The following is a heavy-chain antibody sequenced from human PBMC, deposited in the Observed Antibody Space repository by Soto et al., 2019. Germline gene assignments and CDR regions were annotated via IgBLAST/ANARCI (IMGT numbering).Heavy chain of an antibody. CDR2: TIPIFGTA. D-gene: IGHD5-18*01. CDR1: GGTFSSYA. J-gene: IGHJ5*02. Sequence: QVQLVQSGAEVKKPGSSVKVSCKASGGTFSSYAISWVRQAPGQGLEWMGGTIPIFGTANYAQKFQGRVTITADESTSTAYMELSSLRSEDTAVYYCARSVRRDTAMVNWFDPWGQGTLVTVSS. CDR3: ARSVRRDTAMVNWFDP. V-gene: IGHV1-69*01.